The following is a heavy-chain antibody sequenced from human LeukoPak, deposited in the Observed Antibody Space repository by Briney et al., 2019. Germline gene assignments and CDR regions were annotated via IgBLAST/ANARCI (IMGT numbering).Heavy chain of an antibody. V-gene: IGHV4-39*07. CDR3: ARDGIAVAGTGVDY. J-gene: IGHJ4*02. D-gene: IGHD6-19*01. CDR2: IYYSGST. CDR1: GGSISSSSYY. Sequence: SETLSLTCTVSGGSISSSSYYWGWIRQPPGKGLEWIVSIYYSGSTYYNPSLKSRVTISVDTSKNQFSLKLSSVTAADTAVYYCARDGIAVAGTGVDYWGQGTLVTVSS.